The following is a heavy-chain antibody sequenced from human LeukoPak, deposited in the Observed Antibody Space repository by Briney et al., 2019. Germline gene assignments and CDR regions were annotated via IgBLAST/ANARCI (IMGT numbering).Heavy chain of an antibody. Sequence: SETLSLTCTVSGGSISSTNYYWGWVRQSPGKGLEWIGSIYYSGTSYYNPSLKSRVTIPVDTSKNQFSLKVSSVTAADTAVYYCARGDFYYMDVWGKGTTVTVSS. CDR2: IYYSGTS. J-gene: IGHJ6*03. V-gene: IGHV4-39*01. CDR3: ARGDFYYMDV. D-gene: IGHD3-16*01. CDR1: GGSISSTNYY.